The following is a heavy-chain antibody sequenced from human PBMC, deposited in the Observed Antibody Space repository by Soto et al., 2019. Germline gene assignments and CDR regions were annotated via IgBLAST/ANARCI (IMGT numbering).Heavy chain of an antibody. J-gene: IGHJ5*01. Sequence: LRLSCAVSGFTFSNAWMSWVRQAPGKGLEWVGRIKSKTDGGTTDYAAPVIGRFTISRDDSKNTLYLQMNSLKTDDTAVYYCTSLTARGFDSWGQGTLVTVSS. V-gene: IGHV3-15*01. CDR1: GFTFSNAW. CDR2: IKSKTDGGTT. CDR3: TSLTARGFDS.